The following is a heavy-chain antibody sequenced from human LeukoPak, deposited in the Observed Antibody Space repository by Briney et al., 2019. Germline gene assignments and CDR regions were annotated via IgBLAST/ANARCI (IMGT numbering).Heavy chain of an antibody. CDR2: IYYSGST. CDR1: GGSISSYY. D-gene: IGHD3-10*01. J-gene: IGHJ5*02. CDR3: ARDLITMVRGVITNWFDP. V-gene: IGHV4-59*01. Sequence: SETLSLTRTVSGGSISSYYWSWIRQPPGKGLEWIGYIYYSGSTNYNPSLKSRVTISVDTSKNQFSLKLSSVTAADTAVYYCARDLITMVRGVITNWFDPWGQGTLVTVSS.